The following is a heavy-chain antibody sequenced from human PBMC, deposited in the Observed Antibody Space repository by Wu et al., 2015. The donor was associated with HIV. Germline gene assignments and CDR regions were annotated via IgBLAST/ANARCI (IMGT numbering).Heavy chain of an antibody. J-gene: IGHJ3*02. D-gene: IGHD5-12*01. CDR2: IIPIFGTA. Sequence: QVHLVQSGAEVKEPGASVKLSCKTEYSFTGYYMHWVRQAPGQGLEWMGRIIPIFGTAIYAQNFQGRVTFTGDESTSTAYMELSSLRSEDTALYFCARDREKVATQDAFDIWGQGTMVTVSS. CDR3: ARDREKVATQDAFDI. V-gene: IGHV1-69*18. CDR1: EYSFTGYY.